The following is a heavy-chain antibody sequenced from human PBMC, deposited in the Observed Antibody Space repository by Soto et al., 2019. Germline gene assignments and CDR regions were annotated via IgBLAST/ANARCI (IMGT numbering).Heavy chain of an antibody. V-gene: IGHV2-5*01. CDR1: GFSLSTSGVG. CDR3: AHRPDSSGWYDWFDP. CDR2: IYWNDDK. Sequence: QITLKESGPTLVKPTQTLTLTCTFSGFSLSTSGVGVGWIRQPPGKVLEWRALIYWNDDKRYSPSLKSSLTITKDTSKTHVVLTMTNMDPVDTATYYCAHRPDSSGWYDWFDPWGQGTLVTVSS. D-gene: IGHD6-19*01. J-gene: IGHJ5*02.